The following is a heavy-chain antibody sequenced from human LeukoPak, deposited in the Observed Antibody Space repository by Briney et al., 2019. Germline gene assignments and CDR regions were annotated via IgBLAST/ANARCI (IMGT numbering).Heavy chain of an antibody. CDR2: ISYDGSNK. CDR1: GFTFSSYA. D-gene: IGHD3-22*01. Sequence: GGSLRLSCAASGFTFSSYAMHWVRQAPGKGLEWVAVISYDGSNKYYADSVKGRFTISRDNAKNSLYLQMNSLRAEDTAVYYCAREFSYYYDSSGVAFDYWGQGTLVTVSS. CDR3: AREFSYYYDSSGVAFDY. V-gene: IGHV3-30-3*01. J-gene: IGHJ4*02.